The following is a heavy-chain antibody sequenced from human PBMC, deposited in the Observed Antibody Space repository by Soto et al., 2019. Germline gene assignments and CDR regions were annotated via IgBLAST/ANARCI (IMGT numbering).Heavy chain of an antibody. Sequence: SETLSLTCAVYGGSFSGYYWSWIRQPPGKGLEWIGEINHSGSTNYNPSLKSRVTISVDTSKNQFSLKLSSVTAADTAVYYCARGSRRGVVPAAMLAYYYYMDVWGIGTTVTVSS. CDR2: INHSGST. J-gene: IGHJ6*03. CDR1: GGSFSGYY. D-gene: IGHD2-2*01. V-gene: IGHV4-34*01. CDR3: ARGSRRGVVPAAMLAYYYYMDV.